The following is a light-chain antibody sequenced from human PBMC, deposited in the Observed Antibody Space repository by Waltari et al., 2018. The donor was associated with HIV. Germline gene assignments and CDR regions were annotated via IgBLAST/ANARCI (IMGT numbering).Light chain of an antibody. J-gene: IGLJ2*01. CDR3: SSYITSSTPVV. V-gene: IGLV2-14*01. Sequence: QSALTQAASVSGSPGQSITIACTGTSSDVSFYKYVSWYQLHPGKAPKLIIYEVNNRSSGVSSRFSGSKSGNTASLTISGLQTEDEADYYCSSYITSSTPVVFGGGTKLIVL. CDR2: EVN. CDR1: SSDVSFYKY.